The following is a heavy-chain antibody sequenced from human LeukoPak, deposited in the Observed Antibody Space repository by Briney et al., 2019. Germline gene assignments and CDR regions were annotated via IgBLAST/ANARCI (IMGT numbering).Heavy chain of an antibody. CDR2: IKQDGSEK. CDR3: AKDRSSGWYPTPRY. CDR1: GFTFSSYW. V-gene: IGHV3-7*01. Sequence: PGGSLRLSCAASGFTFSSYWMSWVRQAPGKGLEWVANIKQDGSEKYYVDSVKGRFTISRDNAKNSLYLQMNSLRAEDTAVYYCAKDRSSGWYPTPRYWGQGTLVTVSS. D-gene: IGHD6-19*01. J-gene: IGHJ4*02.